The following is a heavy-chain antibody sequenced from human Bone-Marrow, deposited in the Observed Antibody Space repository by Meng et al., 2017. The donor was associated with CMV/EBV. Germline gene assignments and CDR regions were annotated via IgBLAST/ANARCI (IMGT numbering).Heavy chain of an antibody. Sequence: GESLKISCEASGFIFSNYWMTWARQAPGKGLEWVANIKQDGSEKYYVDSVKGRFTISRDNAKNSLYLQMNSLRAEDTAVYYCARESYYYYGMDVWGQGTTVTVSS. J-gene: IGHJ6*02. CDR3: ARESYYYYGMDV. CDR1: GFIFSNYW. V-gene: IGHV3-7*01. CDR2: IKQDGSEK.